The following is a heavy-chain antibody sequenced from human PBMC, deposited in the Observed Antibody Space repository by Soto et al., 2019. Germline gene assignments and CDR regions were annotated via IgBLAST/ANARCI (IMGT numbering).Heavy chain of an antibody. CDR3: ETDLNLGGRNWFDP. CDR1: GYTLTELS. D-gene: IGHD1-7*01. Sequence: ASVKLSCKVSGYTLTELSMHWVRQAPGKGLEWMGGFDPEDGETIYAQKFQGRVTMTEDTSTDTAYMELSSLRSEDTAVYYCETDLNLGGRNWFDPWGQGTLVTVSS. V-gene: IGHV1-24*01. CDR2: FDPEDGET. J-gene: IGHJ5*02.